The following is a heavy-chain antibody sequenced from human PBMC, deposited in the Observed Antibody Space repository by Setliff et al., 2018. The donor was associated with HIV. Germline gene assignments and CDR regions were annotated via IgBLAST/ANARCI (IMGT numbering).Heavy chain of an antibody. Sequence: AGGSLRLSCAASGFTFSSYSMSWVRQAPGKGLEWVSGINGKGDSIHYADSVKGRFTMSRDNSKNTLYLQMNSLRVEDTAEYYCAKGGFRGVIITGDYWGQGTLVTVSS. CDR1: GFTFSSYS. J-gene: IGHJ4*02. CDR2: INGKGDSI. D-gene: IGHD3-10*01. V-gene: IGHV3-23*01. CDR3: AKGGFRGVIITGDY.